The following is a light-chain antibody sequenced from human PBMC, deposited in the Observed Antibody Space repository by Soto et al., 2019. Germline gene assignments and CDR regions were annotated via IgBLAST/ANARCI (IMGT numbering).Light chain of an antibody. J-gene: IGKJ5*01. CDR2: GAS. CDR1: QGVTGSY. V-gene: IGKV3-20*01. Sequence: IVLTQSRGNLSLSPVDRATLSCRASQGVTGSYLAWYQQKPGQAPRLLIYGASSRATGIPDRFSGSGSGTDFTLTISRLEPEDFAVYYCQQYGSSLFTFGQGTRLEIK. CDR3: QQYGSSLFT.